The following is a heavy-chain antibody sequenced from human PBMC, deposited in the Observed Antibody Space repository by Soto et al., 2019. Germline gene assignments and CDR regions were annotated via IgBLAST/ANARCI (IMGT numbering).Heavy chain of an antibody. J-gene: IGHJ3*02. CDR1: GFTVSSNY. D-gene: IGHD2-21*02. CDR3: ARYSLAYCGGDCYDAFDI. Sequence: GGYLRLSCAASGFTVSSNYMSWVRQAPGKGLEWVSVIYSGGNTYYADSVKGRFTISRHNSKNTLYLQMNSLRAEDTAVYYCARYSLAYCGGDCYDAFDIWGQGTMVTVSS. CDR2: IYSGGNT. V-gene: IGHV3-53*04.